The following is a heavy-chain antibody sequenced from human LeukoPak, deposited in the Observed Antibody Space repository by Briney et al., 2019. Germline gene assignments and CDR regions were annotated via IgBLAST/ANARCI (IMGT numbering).Heavy chain of an antibody. CDR1: GGTFSSYA. J-gene: IGHJ4*02. Sequence: SVKVSCKASGGTFSSYAISWVRQAPGQGLEWMGGIIPNFGTANYAQKFQGRVTITTDESTSTAYMELSSLRSEDTAVYYCAVPKGGSSWYAQIDYWGQGTLVTVSS. CDR3: AVPKGGSSWYAQIDY. V-gene: IGHV1-69*05. D-gene: IGHD6-13*01. CDR2: IIPNFGTA.